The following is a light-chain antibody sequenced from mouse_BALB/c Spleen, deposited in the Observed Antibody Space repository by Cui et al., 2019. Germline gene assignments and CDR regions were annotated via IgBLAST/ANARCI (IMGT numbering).Light chain of an antibody. CDR3: QQNNEDPFT. CDR1: ESVDRYGNRF. J-gene: IGKJ4*01. Sequence: NMVLTQSPASLAVSPGQRATLSCRASESVDRYGNRFMHWYQQKPRQPPKLLIYLASNLESGVPAGFSGSGSRTDFTLTIDPVEADDAATYYCQQNNEDPFTFGSGHKVGNKT. V-gene: IGKV3-10*01. CDR2: LAS.